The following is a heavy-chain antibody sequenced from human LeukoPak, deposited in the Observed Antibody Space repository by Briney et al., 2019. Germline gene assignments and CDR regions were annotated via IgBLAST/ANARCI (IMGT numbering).Heavy chain of an antibody. CDR3: ARDLSN. Sequence: QTGGSLRLSCAASGFTFSSYAMHRVRQAPGKGLEWVAVISYDGSNKYYADSVKGRFTISRDNSKNTLYLQMNSLRAEDTAVYYCARDLSNWGQGTLVTVSS. V-gene: IGHV3-30*01. D-gene: IGHD3-16*02. CDR2: ISYDGSNK. J-gene: IGHJ4*02. CDR1: GFTFSSYA.